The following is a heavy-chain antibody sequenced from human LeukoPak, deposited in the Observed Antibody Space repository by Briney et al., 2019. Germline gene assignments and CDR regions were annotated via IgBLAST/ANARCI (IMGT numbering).Heavy chain of an antibody. D-gene: IGHD1-26*01. CDR1: GYTFTSYH. CDR3: AKDTFIVGATTEGDAFDI. CDR2: MNAKSGHT. V-gene: IGHV1-8*01. Sequence: ASVKVSCKASGYTFTSYHIDWVRQAPGQGPEWMGWMNAKSGHTGYAQNLEGRVTMTRDTSTNTAYMELRSLRSEDTAVYFCAKDTFIVGATTEGDAFDIWGQGTMVTVSS. J-gene: IGHJ3*02.